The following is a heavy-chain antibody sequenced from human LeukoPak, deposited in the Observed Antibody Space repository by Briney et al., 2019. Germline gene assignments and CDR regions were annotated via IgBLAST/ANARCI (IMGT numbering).Heavy chain of an antibody. V-gene: IGHV3-15*01. Sequence: GRSLRLSCAASGPTFSNAWTGSVRQAPRDGMEWVVRIKSKTDSGTTDYAAPVKGRFTISREDSKNTLYLQMNSLKTEDTALYYCTTRGGSFSIFDYWGQGTLVTVSS. CDR1: GPTFSNAW. D-gene: IGHD1-26*01. CDR2: IKSKTDSGTT. J-gene: IGHJ4*02. CDR3: TTRGGSFSIFDY.